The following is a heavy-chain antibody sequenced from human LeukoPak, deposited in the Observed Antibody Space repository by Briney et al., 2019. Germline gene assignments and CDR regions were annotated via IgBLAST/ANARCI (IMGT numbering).Heavy chain of an antibody. CDR2: ISAYNGNT. D-gene: IGHD1-26*01. Sequence: ASVKVSCKASGYTFTSYGISWVRQAPGRGLEWMGWISAYNGNTNYAQKLQGRVTMTTDTFTSTAYMELRSLRSDDTAVYYCAREIYSGSYYFWGQGTLVTVSS. J-gene: IGHJ4*02. CDR3: AREIYSGSYYF. V-gene: IGHV1-18*01. CDR1: GYTFTSYG.